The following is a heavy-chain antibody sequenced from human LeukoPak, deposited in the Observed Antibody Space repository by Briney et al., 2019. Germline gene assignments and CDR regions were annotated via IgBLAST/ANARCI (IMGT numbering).Heavy chain of an antibody. CDR3: ARGYYLSE. Sequence: GSLRLSCAASGFTFSSYWMSWVRQAPGKGLEWIGEITHSGSTNYNPSLKSRVTISVDTSKNQFSLKLSSVTAADTAVYYCARGYYLSEWGQGTMVTVSS. D-gene: IGHD3-10*01. CDR1: GFTFSSYW. V-gene: IGHV4-34*01. CDR2: ITHSGST. J-gene: IGHJ3*01.